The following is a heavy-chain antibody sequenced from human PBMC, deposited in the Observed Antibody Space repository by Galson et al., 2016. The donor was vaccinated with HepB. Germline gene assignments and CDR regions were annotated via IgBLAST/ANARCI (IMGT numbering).Heavy chain of an antibody. CDR2: FYYNGRT. CDR3: AREVEMTTIIETGYYDC. CDR1: GVPVTSSRYY. V-gene: IGHV4-61*01. Sequence: SETLSLTCNVSGVPVTSSRYYWTWIRQPPGKGLEWIGYFYYNGRTNYNPSLKSRVTLSVDASKSQFSLNLSSVTAADTAVYYCAREVEMTTIIETGYYDCWGEGTLVTVSS. J-gene: IGHJ4*02. D-gene: IGHD5-24*01.